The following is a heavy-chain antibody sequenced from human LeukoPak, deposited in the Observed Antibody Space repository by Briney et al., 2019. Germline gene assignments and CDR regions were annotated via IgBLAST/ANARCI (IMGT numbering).Heavy chain of an antibody. CDR3: ARGSGRSYYYYYMDV. CDR2: IGTAGDT. D-gene: IGHD3-10*01. J-gene: IGHJ6*03. Sequence: PGGSLRLSCAVSGFTFSSYDMRWVRQAPGKGLEWVSAIGTAGDTYSPGSVKGRFTTSRENAKNSLYLQMNSLRAEDTAVYYCARGSGRSYYYYYMDVWGKGTTVTVSS. CDR1: GFTFSSYD. V-gene: IGHV3-13*01.